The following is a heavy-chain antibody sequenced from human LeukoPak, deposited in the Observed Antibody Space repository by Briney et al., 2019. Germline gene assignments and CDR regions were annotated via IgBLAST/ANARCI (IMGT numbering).Heavy chain of an antibody. D-gene: IGHD3-3*01. CDR1: GGSISSGGYS. J-gene: IGHJ5*02. CDR2: IYHSGST. CDR3: ARGGDDYDFWSGYSLNGWFDP. V-gene: IGHV4-30-2*01. Sequence: NSSQTLSLTCAVSGGSISSGGYSWSWIRQPPGKGLEWIGYIYHSGSTYYNPSLKSRVTISVDRSKNQFSLKLSSVTAADTAVYYCARGGDDYDFWSGYSLNGWFDPWGQGTLVTVSS.